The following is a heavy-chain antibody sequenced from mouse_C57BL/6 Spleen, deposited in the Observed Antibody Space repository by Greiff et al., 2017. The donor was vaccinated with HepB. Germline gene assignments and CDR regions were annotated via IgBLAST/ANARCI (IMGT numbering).Heavy chain of an antibody. CDR1: GYTFTDYY. Sequence: QVQLQQSGAELVRPGASVKLSCKASGYTFTDYYINWVKQRPGQGLEWIARIYPGSGNTYYNEKFKGKATLTAEKSSSTAYMQLSSLTSEDTAVYCCALRRVVEEYYAMDYWGQGTSVTVSS. CDR2: IYPGSGNT. J-gene: IGHJ4*01. CDR3: ALRRVVEEYYAMDY. D-gene: IGHD1-1*01. V-gene: IGHV1-76*01.